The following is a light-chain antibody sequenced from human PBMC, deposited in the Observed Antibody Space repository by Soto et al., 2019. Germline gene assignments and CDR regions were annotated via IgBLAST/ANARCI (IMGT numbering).Light chain of an antibody. CDR2: EVI. V-gene: IGLV2-14*01. Sequence: QSALTQPASVSGSPGQSITICCNGTEVGAHRFVSWYQQVPGTAPKLLIYEVIKRPSGISPRFSGSKAGNTASLTISGLQADDEADYFCSTYTSASTSFGGGTKVTVL. CDR3: STYTSASTS. CDR1: EVGAHRF. J-gene: IGLJ2*01.